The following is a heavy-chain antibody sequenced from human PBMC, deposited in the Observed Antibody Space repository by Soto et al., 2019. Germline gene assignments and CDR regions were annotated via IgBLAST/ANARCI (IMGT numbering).Heavy chain of an antibody. CDR2: IYYSGST. Sequence: ASETLSLTCTVSGGSVSSGSYYWSWIRQPPGKGLEWIGDIYYSGSTNYNPSLKSRVTLSVDTSNNQFSLKLSSVSVADTAVYXXXXXRXQWLTLPRNDYYYYYGMDVWGQATKVTXSS. J-gene: IGHJ6*02. CDR3: XXXRXQWLTLPRNDYYYYYGMDV. CDR1: GGSVSSGSYY. D-gene: IGHD6-19*01. V-gene: IGHV4-61*01.